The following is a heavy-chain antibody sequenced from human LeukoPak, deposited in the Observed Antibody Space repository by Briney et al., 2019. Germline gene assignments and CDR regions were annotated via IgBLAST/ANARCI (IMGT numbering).Heavy chain of an antibody. J-gene: IGHJ4*02. CDR3: AKDRWEYSDPYYCSGGSCYPHDY. D-gene: IGHD2-15*01. V-gene: IGHV3-30*18. CDR2: ISYDGGNK. Sequence: GGSLRLSCAASGFTFSSYGMHWVRQAPGKGLEWVAVISYDGGNKYYADSVKGRFTISRDNSKNTLYLQMNSLRAEDTAVYYCAKDRWEYSDPYYCSGGSCYPHDYWGQGTLVTVSS. CDR1: GFTFSSYG.